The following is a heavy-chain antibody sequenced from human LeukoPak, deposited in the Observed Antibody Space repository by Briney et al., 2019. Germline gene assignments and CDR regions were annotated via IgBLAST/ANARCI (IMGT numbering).Heavy chain of an antibody. D-gene: IGHD5-24*01. J-gene: IGHJ5*02. Sequence: ASVKVSCKASGGTFSSYAISWVRQAPGQGLEWMGGIIPIFGTANYAQKFQGRVTITADESTSTAYMELSRLRSDDTAVYYCAFRDVEMATIPWGQGTLVTVSS. CDR2: IIPIFGTA. CDR3: AFRDVEMATIP. V-gene: IGHV1-69*13. CDR1: GGTFSSYA.